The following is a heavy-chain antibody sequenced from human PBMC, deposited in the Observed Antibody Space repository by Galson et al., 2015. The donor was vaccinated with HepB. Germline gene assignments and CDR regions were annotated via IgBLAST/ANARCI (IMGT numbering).Heavy chain of an antibody. J-gene: IGHJ3*01. V-gene: IGHV3-21*01. Sequence: SLRLSCAASGFTFSHYRMNWVRQAPGEGLEWVSSISSTSNIYYADSVKGRFTISRDNAKNSLHLQMSSLRVEDTAVYFCARERIDCISTSCYGVAFDVWGQGTMVTVSS. CDR1: GFTFSHYR. CDR2: ISSTSNI. D-gene: IGHD2-2*01. CDR3: ARERIDCISTSCYGVAFDV.